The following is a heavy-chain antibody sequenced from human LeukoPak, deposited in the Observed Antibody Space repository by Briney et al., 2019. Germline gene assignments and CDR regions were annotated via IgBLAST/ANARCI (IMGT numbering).Heavy chain of an antibody. D-gene: IGHD3-22*01. CDR1: GGSISSGSYY. J-gene: IGHJ4*02. CDR3: ARHYYSWGFDY. V-gene: IGHV4-61*02. Sequence: SETLSLTCTVSGGSISSGSYYWSWIRQPAGKGLEWIGRIYTSGSTNYNPSLKSRVTISVDTSKNQFSLKLSSVTAADTAVYYCARHYYSWGFDYWGQGTLVTVSS. CDR2: IYTSGST.